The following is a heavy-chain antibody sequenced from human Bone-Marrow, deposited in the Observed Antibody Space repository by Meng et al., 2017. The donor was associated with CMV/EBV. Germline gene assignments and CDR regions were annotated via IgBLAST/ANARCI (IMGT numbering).Heavy chain of an antibody. CDR3: ARETALAVSGSHYFDS. J-gene: IGHJ4*02. CDR1: GGTFSSYG. Sequence: SGGTFSSYGIQWLRQAPGQGLEWMGGIIPIFGTTNYAQKFQGRVTITTDESTSTAYMKLSSLRSEDTAVYYCARETALAVSGSHYFDSWGQRTLVTVSS. V-gene: IGHV1-69*05. CDR2: IIPIFGTT. D-gene: IGHD3-3*02.